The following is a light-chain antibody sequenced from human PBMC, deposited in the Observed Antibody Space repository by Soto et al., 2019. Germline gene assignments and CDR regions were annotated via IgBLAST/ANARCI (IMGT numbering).Light chain of an antibody. CDR1: QSVSYN. CDR2: DAP. Sequence: ETVMTQSPATLPVSPGDRATLSCTASQSVSYNLAWYQQKPGQAPRLLIYDAPTRATGIPARFSGSASGTEFTLTISSLLSEDFAVYYCQQYNNWPLTFGGGTKVEMK. CDR3: QQYNNWPLT. V-gene: IGKV3D-15*01. J-gene: IGKJ4*01.